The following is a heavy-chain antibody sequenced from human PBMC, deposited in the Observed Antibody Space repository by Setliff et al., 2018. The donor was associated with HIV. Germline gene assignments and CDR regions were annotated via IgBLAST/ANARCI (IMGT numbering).Heavy chain of an antibody. CDR2: IYYSGNT. CDR1: GDSIFTSTYY. V-gene: IGHV4-39*01. Sequence: PSETLSLTCSVSGDSIFTSTYYWGWIRQPPGKRLGWIGSIYYSGNTYYNPSLKSRVTISVDTSKNQFFLNLSSVTATDSAVYYCARLGRPYSGQGWFDPWGQGTLVTVS. CDR3: ARLGRPYSGQGWFDP. D-gene: IGHD5-12*01. J-gene: IGHJ5*02.